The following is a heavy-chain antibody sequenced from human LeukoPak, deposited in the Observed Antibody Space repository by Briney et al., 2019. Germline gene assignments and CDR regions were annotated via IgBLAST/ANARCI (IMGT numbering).Heavy chain of an antibody. CDR1: GGSISSYD. CDR2: IYTSGSG. V-gene: IGHV4-4*07. Sequence: SETLSLTCTVSGGSISSYDWSWIRQPAGKGLEWIGRIYTSGSGNFNPSLKSRVTMSVDTSKNQFSLKLRSVTAADTAVYYCARDHRSGLRRIPHGFDPWGQGTLVTVSS. J-gene: IGHJ5*02. CDR3: ARDHRSGLRRIPHGFDP. D-gene: IGHD4-17*01.